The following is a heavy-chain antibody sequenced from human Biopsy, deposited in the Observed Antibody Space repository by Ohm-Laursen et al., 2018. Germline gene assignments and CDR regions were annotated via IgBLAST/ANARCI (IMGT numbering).Heavy chain of an antibody. CDR3: ARTPRDSFWSGSYKRGLWFDP. CDR2: VYNGGIT. Sequence: SETLSLTCSVSGGSIISYYWTWIRQPLGRGLEWIGHVYNGGITKYNPSLKSRVTISNDTSKNQFSLQVNSVTAADPAVYYCARTPRDSFWSGSYKRGLWFDPWGQGTLVIVSS. CDR1: GGSIISYY. J-gene: IGHJ5*02. D-gene: IGHD3-3*01. V-gene: IGHV4-59*01.